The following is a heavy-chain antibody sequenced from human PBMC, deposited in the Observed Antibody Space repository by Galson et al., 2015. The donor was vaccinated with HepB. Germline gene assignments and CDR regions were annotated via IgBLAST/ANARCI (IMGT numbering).Heavy chain of an antibody. V-gene: IGHV1-69*13. Sequence: SVKVSCKASGGTFSSYAISWVRQAPGQGLEWMGGIIPIFGIANYAQKFQGRVTITADESTSTAYMELSSLRSEDTAVYYCASREEYSGYDLRGWFDPWGQGTLVTVSS. CDR2: IIPIFGIA. J-gene: IGHJ5*02. CDR3: ASREEYSGYDLRGWFDP. D-gene: IGHD5-12*01. CDR1: GGTFSSYA.